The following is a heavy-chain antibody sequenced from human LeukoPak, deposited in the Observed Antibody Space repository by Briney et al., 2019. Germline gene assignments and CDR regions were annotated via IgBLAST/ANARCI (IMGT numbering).Heavy chain of an antibody. CDR2: ISAYNGNT. V-gene: IGHV1-18*01. CDR3: ARDLDAYSSSQGY. CDR1: GYTFTSYA. J-gene: IGHJ4*02. Sequence: ASVKVSCKASGYTFTSYAMNWVRQAPGQGLEWMGWISAYNGNTNYAQKLQGRVTMTTDTSTSTAYMELRSLRSDDTAVYYCARDLDAYSSSQGYWGQGTLVTVSS. D-gene: IGHD6-13*01.